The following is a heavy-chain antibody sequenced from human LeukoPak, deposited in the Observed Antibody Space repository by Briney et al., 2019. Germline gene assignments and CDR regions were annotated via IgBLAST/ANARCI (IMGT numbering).Heavy chain of an antibody. D-gene: IGHD3-10*01. V-gene: IGHV1-24*01. J-gene: IGHJ6*02. Sequence: APVKVSCKVSGYTLTELSMHWVRQAPGNGLEWMGGFDPEDGETIYAQKFQGRVTMTEDTSTDTAYMELSSMRSEDTAVYYCATDGSGSYYNGFWLYGMDVWGQGTTVTVSS. CDR1: GYTLTELS. CDR2: FDPEDGET. CDR3: ATDGSGSYYNGFWLYGMDV.